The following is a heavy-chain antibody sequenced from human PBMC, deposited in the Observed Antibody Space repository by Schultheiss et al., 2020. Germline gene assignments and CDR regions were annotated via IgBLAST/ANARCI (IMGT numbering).Heavy chain of an antibody. CDR1: GGTFSSYA. CDR2: ISAYNGNT. D-gene: IGHD3-22*01. J-gene: IGHJ4*02. Sequence: ASVKVSCKASGGTFSSYAISWVRQAPGQGLEWMGWISAYNGNTNYAQKLQGRVTMTTDTSTSTAYMELRSLRSDDTAVYYCARESGVYYDSSGKYYFDYWGQGTLVTVSS. CDR3: ARESGVYYDSSGKYYFDY. V-gene: IGHV1-18*01.